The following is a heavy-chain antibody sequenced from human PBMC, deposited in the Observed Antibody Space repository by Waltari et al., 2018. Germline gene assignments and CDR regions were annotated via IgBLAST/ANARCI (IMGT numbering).Heavy chain of an antibody. D-gene: IGHD6-13*01. CDR1: GGSFSGYY. CDR2: INHSGST. J-gene: IGHJ6*03. V-gene: IGHV4-34*01. Sequence: QVQLQQWGAGLLKPSETLSLTCAVYGGSFSGYYWSWIRQPPGNGLEWIGEINHSGSTNYNPSLKSRVTISVDTSKNQFSLKLSSVTAADTAVYYCARGGIAAALYYYYYYYMDVWGKGTTVTVSS. CDR3: ARGGIAAALYYYYYYYMDV.